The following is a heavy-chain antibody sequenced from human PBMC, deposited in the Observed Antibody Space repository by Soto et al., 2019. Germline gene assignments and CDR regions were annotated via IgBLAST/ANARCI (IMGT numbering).Heavy chain of an antibody. D-gene: IGHD2-15*01. V-gene: IGHV1-69*02. Sequence: QVQLVQSGAEVKKPGSSVKVSCKASGGTFSSYTISWVRQAPGQGLEWMGRIIPILGIANYAQKFQGRVTITTDKSTSTAYMELSSLRSEDTAVYYCARMVAAPMRDPHRHYGMDVWGQGTTVTVSS. J-gene: IGHJ6*02. CDR1: GGTFSSYT. CDR3: ARMVAAPMRDPHRHYGMDV. CDR2: IIPILGIA.